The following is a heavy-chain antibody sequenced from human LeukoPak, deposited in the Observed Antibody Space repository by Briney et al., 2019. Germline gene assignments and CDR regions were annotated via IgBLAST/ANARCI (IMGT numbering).Heavy chain of an antibody. CDR1: GGSISSYY. J-gene: IGHJ6*03. V-gene: IGHV4-59*01. CDR2: IYYSGST. D-gene: IGHD4-17*01. CDR3: ARGKRYGKVGYYYMDV. Sequence: SETLSLTCTVSGGSISSYYWSWIRQPPGKGLEWIGYIYYSGSTNYNPSLKSRVTISVDTSKNQFSLKLSSVTAADTAVYYCARGKRYGKVGYYYMDVWGKGTTVTVSS.